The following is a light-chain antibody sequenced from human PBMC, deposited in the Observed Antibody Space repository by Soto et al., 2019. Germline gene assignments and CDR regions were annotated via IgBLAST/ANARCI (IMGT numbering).Light chain of an antibody. J-gene: IGKJ1*01. V-gene: IGKV1-5*01. CDR3: QQYSDSSGT. CDR1: QSVRNW. Sequence: DIQMTQSPSTLFASVGDRVTITCRASQSVRNWLAWYQQKPGRAPQLLIYDSSTLEPGVPSRFSGSGSGKEFSLTISSLQPDDFATYYCQQYSDSSGTFGQGTKVDIK. CDR2: DSS.